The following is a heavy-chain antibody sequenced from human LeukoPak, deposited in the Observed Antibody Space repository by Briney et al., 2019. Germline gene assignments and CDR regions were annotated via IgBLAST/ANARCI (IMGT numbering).Heavy chain of an antibody. CDR2: IYYSGST. CDR3: AGGLAAAGFDY. CDR1: GGSISSYY. D-gene: IGHD6-13*01. V-gene: IGHV4-59*07. J-gene: IGHJ4*02. Sequence: SDTLSLTCTVSGGSISSYYWSWIRQPPGKGLEWIGYIYYSGSTNYNPSLKSRVTISVDTSKNQFSLKLSSVTAADTAVYYCAGGLAAAGFDYWGQGTLVTVSS.